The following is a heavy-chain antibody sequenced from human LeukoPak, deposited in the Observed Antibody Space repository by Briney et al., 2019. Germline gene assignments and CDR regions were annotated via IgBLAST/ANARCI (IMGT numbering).Heavy chain of an antibody. CDR1: GFTFNSYA. J-gene: IGHJ4*02. CDR2: IVGSGGST. V-gene: IGHV3-23*01. D-gene: IGHD6-19*01. CDR3: AKTTIGYSSGRFPGWPVDY. Sequence: TGGSLRLSCAASGFTFNSYAMYWVRQAPGKGLEWVSGIVGSGGSTYYAESVRGRFTISKDNSKNTVYMQMNSLRDEDTAVYYCAKTTIGYSSGRFPGWPVDYWGQGTLVTVSS.